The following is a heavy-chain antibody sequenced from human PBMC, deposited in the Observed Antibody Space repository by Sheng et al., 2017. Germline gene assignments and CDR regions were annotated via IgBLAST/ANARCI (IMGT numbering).Heavy chain of an antibody. CDR1: GFTFSNYE. CDR2: ISTSGTTI. Sequence: EVQLVESGGGLVQPGGSLRLSCTVSGFTFSNYEMNWVRQAPGKGLEWVSYISTSGTTIYYADPVKGRFTISRDDAKNSLYLQMNSLRAEYTAVYYCARDPPYSSAWYDAFDIWGQGTMVTVSS. CDR3: ARDPPYSSAWYDAFDI. V-gene: IGHV3-48*03. D-gene: IGHD6-19*01. J-gene: IGHJ3*02.